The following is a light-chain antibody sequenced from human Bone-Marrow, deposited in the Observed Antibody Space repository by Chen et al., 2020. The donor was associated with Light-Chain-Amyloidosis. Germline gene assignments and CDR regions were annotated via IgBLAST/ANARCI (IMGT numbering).Light chain of an antibody. CDR3: QVWDRSSDRPV. CDR1: NIGSTS. Sequence: SYVLTQPSSVSVAPGQTATYARGGNNIGSTSVHWYQQTPGQAPLLVVYDDSDRPSGIPERVSGSNSGNTATLTISRVEAGDEADYYCQVWDRSSDRPVFGGGTKLTVL. CDR2: DDS. J-gene: IGLJ3*02. V-gene: IGLV3-21*02.